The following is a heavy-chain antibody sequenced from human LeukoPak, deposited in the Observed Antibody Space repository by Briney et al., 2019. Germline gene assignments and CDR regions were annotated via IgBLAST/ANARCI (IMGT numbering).Heavy chain of an antibody. D-gene: IGHD2-2*01. J-gene: IGHJ4*02. CDR1: GFTFSSYS. Sequence: PGGSLRLSCAASGFTFSSYSMNWVRQAPGKGLEWVSYISSSSSTIYYADSVKGRFTISRDNAKNSLYLQMNSLRAEDTAVYYCARATKYQLPHFDHWGQGTLVTVSS. CDR3: ARATKYQLPHFDH. CDR2: ISSSSSTI. V-gene: IGHV3-48*01.